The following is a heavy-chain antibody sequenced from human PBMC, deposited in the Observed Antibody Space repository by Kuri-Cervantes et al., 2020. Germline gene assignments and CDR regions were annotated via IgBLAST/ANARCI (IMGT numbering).Heavy chain of an antibody. CDR1: GGSISSSSYY. Sequence: SETLSLTCTVSGGSISSSSYYWGWIRQPPGKGLEWIGNIYYSGITNYSPSLKSRVAISVDTSKNQFSLKLTSVTAADTAMYYCAREEVFWNAFDIWGQGTMVTVSS. CDR3: AREEVFWNAFDI. D-gene: IGHD1-1*01. J-gene: IGHJ3*02. CDR2: IYYSGIT. V-gene: IGHV4-39*07.